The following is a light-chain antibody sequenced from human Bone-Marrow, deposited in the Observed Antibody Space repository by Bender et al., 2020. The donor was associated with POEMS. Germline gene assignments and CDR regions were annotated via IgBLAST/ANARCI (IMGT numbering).Light chain of an antibody. J-gene: IGLJ2*01. Sequence: SDVLTQPPSVSVSPGQTARITCSGDALPQKYAYWYQQKSGQAPVLVVYDDSDRPSGSPDRLAGSNSGNTATLTISRVEAGDVADYYCQVWDGSDDVLFGGGTRLTVL. CDR2: DDS. V-gene: IGLV3-21*02. CDR3: QVWDGSDDVL. CDR1: ALPQKY.